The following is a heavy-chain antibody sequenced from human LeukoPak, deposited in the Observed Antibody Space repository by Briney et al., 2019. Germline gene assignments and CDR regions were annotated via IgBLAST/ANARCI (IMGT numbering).Heavy chain of an antibody. CDR3: TTIDLRYCDAGDDF. CDR2: IKSKTDGGTT. V-gene: IGHV3-15*01. CDR1: GFIFSNAW. J-gene: IGHJ4*02. Sequence: PGGSLRLSCAASGFIFSNAWMSWVRQAPGKGLEWVGRIKSKTDGGTTDYAAPVKGRFTISRDDSKNTLYLQMNSLKTEDTAVYYCTTIDLRYCDAGDDFWGQGTLVTVSS. D-gene: IGHD3-9*01.